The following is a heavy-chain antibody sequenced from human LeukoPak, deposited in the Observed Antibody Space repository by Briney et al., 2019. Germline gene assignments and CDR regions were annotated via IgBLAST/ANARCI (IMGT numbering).Heavy chain of an antibody. J-gene: IGHJ6*03. CDR1: GYTFTGYY. V-gene: IGHV1-2*06. D-gene: IGHD3-22*01. Sequence: GASVKVSCKASGYTFTGYYIHWVRQAPGQGLEWMGRINPSSGDTNYAQKFQGRVTTTRDTSISTAYMELSSLRSDDTAVYYCARDPPPHSSSYWGSYSYYYIDVWGKGTTVTVSS. CDR2: INPSSGDT. CDR3: ARDPPPHSSSYWGSYSYYYIDV.